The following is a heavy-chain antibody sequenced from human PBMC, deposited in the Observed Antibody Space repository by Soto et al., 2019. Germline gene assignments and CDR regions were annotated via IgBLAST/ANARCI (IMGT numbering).Heavy chain of an antibody. CDR1: GFTFRNHW. CDR2: INNDGSGT. J-gene: IGHJ4*02. V-gene: IGHV3-74*01. CDR3: TSDAALSFDY. Sequence: EVQLVESGGGLVQPGGSLRLSCAASGFTFRNHWMHWVRQAPGKGLVWVSYINNDGSGTTYADSVKGRFTISRDNAENTLYLQMNSLRVEDTAVYYCTSDAALSFDYWGQGALVTVSS.